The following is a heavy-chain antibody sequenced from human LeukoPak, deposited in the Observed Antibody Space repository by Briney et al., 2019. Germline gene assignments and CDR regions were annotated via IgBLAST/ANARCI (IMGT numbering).Heavy chain of an antibody. CDR2: IIPIFGTA. CDR1: GGTFSSYA. D-gene: IGHD5-18*01. V-gene: IGHV1-69*13. J-gene: IGHJ5*02. Sequence: SVKVSCKASGGTFSSYAISWVRQAPGQGLEWMGRIIPIFGTANYAQKFQGRVTITADESTSTAYMELGSLRSEDTAVYYCAGYSYDRKTYNWFDPWGQGTLVTVSS. CDR3: AGYSYDRKTYNWFDP.